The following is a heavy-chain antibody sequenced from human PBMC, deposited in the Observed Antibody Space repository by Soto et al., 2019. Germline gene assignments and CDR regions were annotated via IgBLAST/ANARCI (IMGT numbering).Heavy chain of an antibody. V-gene: IGHV3-48*03. CDR3: ARDVTYSSGFYY. Sequence: EVQLVESGGGLVQPGGSLRLSCAASGFTFSSYEMNWVRQAPGKGLEWVSYISSSGSTIYYADSVKGRFTISRDNAKNSLYLQMNSLRAEDTAVDYCARDVTYSSGFYYWGQGTLVTVSS. D-gene: IGHD6-19*01. J-gene: IGHJ4*02. CDR1: GFTFSSYE. CDR2: ISSSGSTI.